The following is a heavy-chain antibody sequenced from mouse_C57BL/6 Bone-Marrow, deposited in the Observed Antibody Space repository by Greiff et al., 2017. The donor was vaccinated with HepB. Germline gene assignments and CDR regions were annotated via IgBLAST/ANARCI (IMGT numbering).Heavy chain of an antibody. V-gene: IGHV1-78*01. D-gene: IGHD2-4*01. CDR2: IYPRDGST. CDR1: GYTFTDHT. CDR3: ARVHYDYDGYYFDY. Sequence: VKLQESDAELVKPGASVKISCKVSGYTFTDHTIHWMKQRPEQGLEWIGYIYPRDGSTKYNEKFKGKATLTADKSSSTAYMQLNSLTSEDSAVYFCARVHYDYDGYYFDYWGQGTTLTVSS. J-gene: IGHJ2*01.